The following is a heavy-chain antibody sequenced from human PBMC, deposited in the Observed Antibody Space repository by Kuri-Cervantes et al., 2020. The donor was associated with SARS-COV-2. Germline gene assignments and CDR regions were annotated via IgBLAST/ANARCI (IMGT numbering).Heavy chain of an antibody. J-gene: IGHJ4*02. CDR1: GYTFTGYY. D-gene: IGHD6-6*01. V-gene: IGHV1-2*02. CDR2: INSKSGGT. Sequence: ASVKVSCKASGYTFTGYYMHWVRQAPGQGLEWMGWINSKSGGTNYAQKFQGRVTMTRDTSISTAYMELSRLRSDDTAVYYCARDPGASSSDYFDYWGQGTPVTVSS. CDR3: ARDPGASSSDYFDY.